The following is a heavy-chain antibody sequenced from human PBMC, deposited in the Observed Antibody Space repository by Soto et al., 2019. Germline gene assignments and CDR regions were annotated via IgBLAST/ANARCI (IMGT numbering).Heavy chain of an antibody. J-gene: IGHJ4*02. D-gene: IGHD6-19*01. Sequence: GGARRLCWGGSGVTFSRDGIHVGRQAPGKGLEWVAVIWYDGSNKYYADSVKGRFTISRDNSKNTLYLQMNSLRAEDTAVYYCASSSSGWYYFDYWGQGTLVPVSS. CDR3: ASSSSGWYYFDY. CDR2: IWYDGSNK. CDR1: GVTFSRDG. V-gene: IGHV3-33*01.